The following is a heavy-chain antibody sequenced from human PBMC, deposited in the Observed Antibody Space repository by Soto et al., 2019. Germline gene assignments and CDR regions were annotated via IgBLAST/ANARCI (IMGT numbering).Heavy chain of an antibody. V-gene: IGHV2-70*01. CDR3: ARIPHYSDTYYMDS. CDR1: GFSLSATGTC. J-gene: IGHJ4*02. D-gene: IGHD3-10*01. Sequence: SGPTLVNPTQTLTLTCTFSGFSLSATGTCVTWIRQPPGKALEWLALIDWDNNKYYSTSLKTRLTISKDTSKNQVVLTMTNVDPVDTATYYCARIPHYSDTYYMDSWGQGVLVTVSS. CDR2: IDWDNNK.